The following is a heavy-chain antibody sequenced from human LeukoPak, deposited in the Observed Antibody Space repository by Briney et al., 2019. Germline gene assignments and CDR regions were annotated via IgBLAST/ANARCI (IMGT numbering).Heavy chain of an antibody. Sequence: ASVKVSCKASGYTFTGYYMHWVRQAPGQGLEWMGWINPNSDGTNYAQKFQGRVTMTRDTSISTAYMELSRLRSDDTAVYYCARFKSPPWYGMDVWGQGTTVTASS. CDR3: ARFKSPPWYGMDV. V-gene: IGHV1-2*02. CDR2: INPNSDGT. J-gene: IGHJ6*02. CDR1: GYTFTGYY.